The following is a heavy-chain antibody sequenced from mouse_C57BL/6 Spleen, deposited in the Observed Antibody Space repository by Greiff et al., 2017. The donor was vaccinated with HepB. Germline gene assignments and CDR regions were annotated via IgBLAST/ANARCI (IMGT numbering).Heavy chain of an antibody. CDR3: ARTELFMDY. CDR1: GYTFTSYW. CDR2: IDPSDSYT. J-gene: IGHJ4*01. V-gene: IGHV1-69*01. Sequence: QVQLQQPGAELVMPGASVKLSCKASGYTFTSYWMHWVKQRPGQGLEWIGEIDPSDSYTNYNQKFKGKSTLTVDKSSSTAYMQLSSLTSEDSAVYYCARTELFMDYWGQGTSVTVSS.